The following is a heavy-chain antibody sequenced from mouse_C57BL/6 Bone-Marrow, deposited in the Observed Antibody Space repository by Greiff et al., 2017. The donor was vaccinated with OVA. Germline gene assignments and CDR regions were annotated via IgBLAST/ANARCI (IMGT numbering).Heavy chain of an antibody. CDR1: GFTFSSYT. CDR2: ISGGGGNT. Sequence: EVNLVESGGGLVKPGGSLKLSCAASGFTFSSYTMSWVRQTPEKRLEWVATISGGGGNTYYPDSVKGRFTISRDNAKNTLYLQMSSLRSEDTALYYCASPFYYYGSPAWFAYWGQGTLVTVSA. CDR3: ASPFYYYGSPAWFAY. J-gene: IGHJ3*01. V-gene: IGHV5-9*01. D-gene: IGHD1-1*01.